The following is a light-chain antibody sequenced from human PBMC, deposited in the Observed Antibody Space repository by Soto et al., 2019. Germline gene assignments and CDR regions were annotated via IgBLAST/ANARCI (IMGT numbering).Light chain of an antibody. CDR1: QSVSSSY. CDR3: QQYGSSPTWT. V-gene: IGKV3-20*01. J-gene: IGKJ1*01. CDR2: GAS. Sequence: EIVLTQSPGTLSLSPGERATLSCRASQSVSSSYLAWYQQKPGQAPRLLIYGASSRATGIPDRFSGSGSGTDFTLTISRLEPEDFEVYYCQQYGSSPTWTFGRGPKVEIK.